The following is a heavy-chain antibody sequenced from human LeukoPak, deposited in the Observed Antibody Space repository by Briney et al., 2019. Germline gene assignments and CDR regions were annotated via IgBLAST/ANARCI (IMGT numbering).Heavy chain of an antibody. J-gene: IGHJ4*03. CDR2: IRSKANNYAT. V-gene: IGHV3-73*01. Sequence: GGSLRLSCAASGFTFSGSAMHWVRQASGKGLEWVGRIRSKANNYATAYAASVNGRFTISRDDSKNTAYLQMNSLKAEDTAVYYCSGLRGGYSFGSFDYWGHGALVTVSS. D-gene: IGHD5-18*01. CDR1: GFTFSGSA. CDR3: SGLRGGYSFGSFDY.